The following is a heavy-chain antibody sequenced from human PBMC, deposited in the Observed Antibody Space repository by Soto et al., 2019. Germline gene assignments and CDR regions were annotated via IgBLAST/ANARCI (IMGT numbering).Heavy chain of an antibody. Sequence: QVQLVESGGGVVQPGTSLRVSCVGSGFTFRSYVIHWVRQPPGKGLEWVALTSYDGSDKSYGDSVRGRFTISRDNSSNTVDLQMASLRLEDTALYYCARWGTTGGLDVWGQGTLVSVSS. CDR1: GFTFRSYV. D-gene: IGHD3-16*01. J-gene: IGHJ1*01. CDR2: TSYDGSDK. CDR3: ARWGTTGGLDV. V-gene: IGHV3-30*19.